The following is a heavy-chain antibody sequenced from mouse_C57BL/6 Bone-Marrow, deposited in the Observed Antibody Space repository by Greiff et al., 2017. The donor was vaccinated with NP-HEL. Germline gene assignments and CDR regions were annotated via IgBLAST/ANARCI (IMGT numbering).Heavy chain of an antibody. CDR3: ARDYSNYFAWFAY. V-gene: IGHV1-55*01. Sequence: VQLQQPGAELVKPGASVKMSCKASGYTFTSYWITWVKQRPGQGLEWIGDIYPGSGSTNYNEKFKSKVTLTVDTSSSTAYMQLSSLTSEDSAVYYCARDYSNYFAWFAYWGQGTLVTVSA. D-gene: IGHD2-5*01. CDR1: GYTFTSYW. J-gene: IGHJ3*01. CDR2: IYPGSGST.